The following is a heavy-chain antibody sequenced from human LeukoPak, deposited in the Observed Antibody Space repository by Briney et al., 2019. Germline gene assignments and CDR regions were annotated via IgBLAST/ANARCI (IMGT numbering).Heavy chain of an antibody. CDR3: ARGVAITWTGSYSSGWNDAFDI. Sequence: GSLRLSCAASGFSFSTYAIHWVRQAPGKGLEYVSAISTDGGRTYYGNSVKGRFTISRDNSKNTVYLQMDSLRAEDMAVYYCARGVAITWTGSYSSGWNDAFDIWGQGTMVTVS. CDR2: ISTDGGRT. D-gene: IGHD6-19*01. V-gene: IGHV3-64*01. J-gene: IGHJ3*02. CDR1: GFSFSTYA.